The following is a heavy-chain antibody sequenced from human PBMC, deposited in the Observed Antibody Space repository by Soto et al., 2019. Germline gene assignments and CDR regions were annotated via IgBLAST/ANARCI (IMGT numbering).Heavy chain of an antibody. CDR3: AKDRGGDCPDNSCYFGADY. J-gene: IGHJ4*02. CDR2: ISHDGNTH. D-gene: IGHD2-2*01. Sequence: VQMVESGGGVVQPGKSLRLSCETSGFTFKFYGMHWVRQAPGKGLECVAVISHDGNTHYYADSVKGRFTISRDNSKNTLYLIMNSLSLDASSTYYFAKDRGGDCPDNSCYFGADYWGQGALVTVSS. V-gene: IGHV3-30*18. CDR1: GFTFKFYG.